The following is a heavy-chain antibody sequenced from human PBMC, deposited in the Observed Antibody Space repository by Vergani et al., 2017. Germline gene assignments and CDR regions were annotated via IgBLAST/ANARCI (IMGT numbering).Heavy chain of an antibody. Sequence: QVQLVQSGAEVKKPGSSVKVSCKASGGTFSSYTISWVRQAPGQGLEWMGWISAYSGNTNHAQKLQGRVTMTTDTSTSTAYMELRSLRSDDTAVYYCARDEGYYYYMDVWGKGTTVTVSS. V-gene: IGHV1-18*01. CDR2: ISAYSGNT. J-gene: IGHJ6*03. CDR1: GGTFSSYT. CDR3: ARDEGYYYYMDV.